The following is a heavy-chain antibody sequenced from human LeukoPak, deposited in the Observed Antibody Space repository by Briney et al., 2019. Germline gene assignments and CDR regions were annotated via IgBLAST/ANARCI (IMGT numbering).Heavy chain of an antibody. CDR3: ARQEVVVVVAATPEEYFDY. Sequence: SETLSLTCPVSGGSISSSSYYWGWIRHPPGKGLEWIGRIYYSGSTYYNPSLKSRVTISVDTSKNQFSLKLSSVTAADTAVYYCARQEVVVVVAATPEEYFDYWGQGTLVTVSS. CDR1: GGSISSSSYY. CDR2: IYYSGST. V-gene: IGHV4-39*01. D-gene: IGHD2-15*01. J-gene: IGHJ4*02.